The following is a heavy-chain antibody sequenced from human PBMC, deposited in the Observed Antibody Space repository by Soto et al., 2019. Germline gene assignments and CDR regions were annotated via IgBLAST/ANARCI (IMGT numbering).Heavy chain of an antibody. CDR2: ISSSGSTI. D-gene: IGHD3-22*01. V-gene: IGHV3-48*03. J-gene: IGHJ4*02. CDR3: AKDYYYDSRVPSY. Sequence: EVQLVESGGGLVQPGGSLRLSCAASGFTFSSYEMNWVRQAPGKGLEWVSYISSSGSTIYYADSVKGRFTISRDNAKNSLYLQMNSLRAEDTAVYYCAKDYYYDSRVPSYWGQGTLVTVSS. CDR1: GFTFSSYE.